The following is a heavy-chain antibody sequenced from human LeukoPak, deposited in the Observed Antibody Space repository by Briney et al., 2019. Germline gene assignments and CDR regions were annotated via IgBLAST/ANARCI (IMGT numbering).Heavy chain of an antibody. D-gene: IGHD1-1*01. Sequence: PSETLSLTCTVSGGSISSSSYFWGWIRQPPGKGLEWIGTIFYSGSTHYNPSLKSRVTISVDTSKNQFSLKLNSVTAADTAVYYCARVSWFPGTSYYYMDVWGKGTTVTVSS. CDR3: ARVSWFPGTSYYYMDV. CDR2: IFYSGST. CDR1: GGSISSSSYF. V-gene: IGHV4-39*07. J-gene: IGHJ6*03.